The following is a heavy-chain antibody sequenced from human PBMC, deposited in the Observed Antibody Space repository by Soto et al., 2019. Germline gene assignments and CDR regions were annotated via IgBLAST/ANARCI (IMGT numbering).Heavy chain of an antibody. D-gene: IGHD6-19*01. CDR3: VKEGYMRSDWYGQFDY. Sequence: EVQLVESGGTLVQPGGSLRLSCSASGFTFNSYAMHWVRQAPGKGLEFVSAISSYGADRYYADSVKGRFAISRDNSKNTLYLQMSSLRAEDTALYDCVKEGYMRSDWYGQFDYWGQGALVTVSS. CDR1: GFTFNSYA. J-gene: IGHJ4*02. CDR2: ISSYGADR. V-gene: IGHV3-64D*06.